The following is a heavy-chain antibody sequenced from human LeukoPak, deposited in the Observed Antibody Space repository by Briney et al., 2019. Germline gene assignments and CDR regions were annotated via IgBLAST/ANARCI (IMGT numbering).Heavy chain of an antibody. CDR3: AKKPPGDFWSGYFDY. CDR2: ILYDGSLK. D-gene: IGHD3-3*01. Sequence: GGSLGLSCAASGFTFSSCGMHWVRQAPGKGLEWVAFILYDGSLKYYADSVKGRFTISRDNSKNTLYLQMNSLRAEDTAVYYCAKKPPGDFWSGYFDYWGQGTLVTVSS. V-gene: IGHV3-30*02. CDR1: GFTFSSCG. J-gene: IGHJ4*02.